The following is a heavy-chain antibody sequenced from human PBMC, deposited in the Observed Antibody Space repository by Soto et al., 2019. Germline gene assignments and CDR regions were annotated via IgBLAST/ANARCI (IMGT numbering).Heavy chain of an antibody. CDR2: IKSITDGGTT. V-gene: IGHV3-15*01. Sequence: GGSLRLPCAAGGITFINAWMTWVLQAPWKGLEWVGRIKSITDGGTTDYAAPVKGRFTISRDDSKDTLYLQMNNLRTEDTAVYHCTTDSADIVVVPATFGMDVWGQGTTVTVS. J-gene: IGHJ6*02. CDR3: TTDSADIVVVPATFGMDV. CDR1: GITFINAW. D-gene: IGHD2-2*01.